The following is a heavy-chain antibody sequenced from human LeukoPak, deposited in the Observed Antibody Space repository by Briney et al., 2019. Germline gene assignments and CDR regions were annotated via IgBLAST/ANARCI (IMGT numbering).Heavy chain of an antibody. Sequence: GGSLRLSCAASGFTFTNYWMTWVRQAPGKGLEWVANIEEYGSQKYYVDSVKGRFTISRDNAKNSVYLQMNSLRAEDTAVYYCARVGRVSTPRYSDCWGQGTLVTVSS. CDR2: IEEYGSQK. CDR1: GFTFTNYW. D-gene: IGHD3-3*01. CDR3: ARVGRVSTPRYSDC. V-gene: IGHV3-7*01. J-gene: IGHJ4*02.